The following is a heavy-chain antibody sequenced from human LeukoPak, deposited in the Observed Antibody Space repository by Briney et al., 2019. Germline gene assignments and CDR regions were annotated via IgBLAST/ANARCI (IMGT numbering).Heavy chain of an antibody. CDR3: AREPAPAAAGRLGDYYFDY. CDR1: GGSISSYY. Sequence: SETLSLTCTVSGGSISSYYWSWIRQPAGKGLEWIGRIYTSGSTNYNPSLKSRVTMSVDTSKDQFSLKLSSVTAADTAVYYCAREPAPAAAGRLGDYYFDYWGQGTLVTVSS. J-gene: IGHJ4*02. D-gene: IGHD6-13*01. V-gene: IGHV4-4*07. CDR2: IYTSGST.